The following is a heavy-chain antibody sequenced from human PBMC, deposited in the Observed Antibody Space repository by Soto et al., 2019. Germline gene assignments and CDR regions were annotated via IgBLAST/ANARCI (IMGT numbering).Heavy chain of an antibody. CDR3: ARDQRSRYGDYLIDY. CDR2: IYYSGST. J-gene: IGHJ4*02. V-gene: IGHV4-59*01. D-gene: IGHD4-17*01. CDR1: GGSISSYY. Sequence: SSETLSLTCTVSGGSISSYYWSWIRQPPGKGLEWIGYIYYSGSTNYNPSLKSRVTISVDTSKNQFSLKLSSVTAADTAVYYCARDQRSRYGDYLIDYWGQGTLVTVSS.